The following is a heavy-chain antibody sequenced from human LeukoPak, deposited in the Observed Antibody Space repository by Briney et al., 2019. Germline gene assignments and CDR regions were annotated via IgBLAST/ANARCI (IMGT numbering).Heavy chain of an antibody. CDR1: GFTFSDYY. Sequence: GGSLRLSCAASGFTFSDYYMSWIRQAPGKGLEWVSYISSTSSCTKHADSVKGRFTISRDNAKNSLYLQMNSLRAEDTAVYYCARGGAYYFGYWGQGTVVTVSS. CDR2: ISSTSSCT. D-gene: IGHD3-16*01. J-gene: IGHJ4*02. CDR3: ARGGAYYFGY. V-gene: IGHV3-11*05.